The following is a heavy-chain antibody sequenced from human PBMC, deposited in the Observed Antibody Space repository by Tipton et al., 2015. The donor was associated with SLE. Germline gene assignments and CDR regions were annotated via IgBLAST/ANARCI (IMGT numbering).Heavy chain of an antibody. CDR3: ARGPPDGLGV. V-gene: IGHV4-34*01. CDR2: INQWGST. J-gene: IGHJ6*02. Sequence: TLSLTCALSGESFTGFYWAWIRQSPERGLEWIGQINQWGSTKYNPSLKSRVTISVDTSKNQFSLKLTSMTAADAAVYYCARGPPDGLGVWGQGTTVTVSS. CDR1: GESFTGFY.